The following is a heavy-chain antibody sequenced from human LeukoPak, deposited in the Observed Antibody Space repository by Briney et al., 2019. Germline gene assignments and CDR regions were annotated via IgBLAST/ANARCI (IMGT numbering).Heavy chain of an antibody. CDR2: INHSGST. CDR3: ASSYSSDWYSRWIDY. D-gene: IGHD6-19*01. CDR1: GGSFSGYY. Sequence: SSETLSLTCAVYGGSFSGYYWSWIRQPPGKGLEWIGEINHSGSTNYNPSLKSRVTISVDTSKNQFSLKLSSVTAADTAVYYCASSYSSDWYSRWIDYWGQGTLVTVSS. V-gene: IGHV4-34*01. J-gene: IGHJ4*02.